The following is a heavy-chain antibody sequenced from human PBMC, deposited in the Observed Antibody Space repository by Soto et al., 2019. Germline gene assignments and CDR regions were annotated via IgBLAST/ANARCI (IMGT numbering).Heavy chain of an antibody. CDR1: GGSISSGGYY. D-gene: IGHD2-8*01. CDR2: IYYSGST. V-gene: IGHV4-31*03. J-gene: IGHJ4*02. CDR3: ARVSSLIYFDY. Sequence: SETLSLTCTVSGGSISSGGYYWSWIRQHPGKGLEWIGYIYYSGSTYYNPSLKSRVTISVDTSKNQFSLKLSSVTAADTAVYYCARVSSLIYFDYWGQGTLVPVSS.